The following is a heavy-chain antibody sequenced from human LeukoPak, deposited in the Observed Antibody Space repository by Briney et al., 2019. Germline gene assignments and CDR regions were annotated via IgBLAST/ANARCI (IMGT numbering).Heavy chain of an antibody. J-gene: IGHJ5*02. CDR2: IRAYNGNT. V-gene: IGHV1-18*01. Sequence: GASVKVSCKASGYTFTSYGISWVRQAPGQGLEWMGWIRAYNGNTNYAQKLQGRVTMTTDTSTSTAYMELRSLRADDTAVYYCARVPRYSSSWYSENWFDPWGQGTLVTVSS. CDR1: GYTFTSYG. CDR3: ARVPRYSSSWYSENWFDP. D-gene: IGHD6-13*01.